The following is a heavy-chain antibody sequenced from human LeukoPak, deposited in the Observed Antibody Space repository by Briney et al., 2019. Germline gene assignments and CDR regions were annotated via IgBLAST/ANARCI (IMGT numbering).Heavy chain of an antibody. CDR1: GFTFSSYG. D-gene: IGHD5-24*01. CDR3: AREVQDAYNGPELDY. Sequence: GGSLRLSCAASGFTFSSYGMQWVRQAPGKGLEWVAVIWYDGSNEYYADSVKGRFTISRDNSKNALFLQMNSLRAEDTAVYYCAREVQDAYNGPELDYWGQGTLVTVSS. V-gene: IGHV3-33*01. J-gene: IGHJ4*02. CDR2: IWYDGSNE.